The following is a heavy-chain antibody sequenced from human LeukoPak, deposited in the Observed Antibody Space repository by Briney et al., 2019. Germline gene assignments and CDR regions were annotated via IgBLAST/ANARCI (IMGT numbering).Heavy chain of an antibody. CDR1: GGSISSGGYY. CDR2: IYYSGST. CDR3: ASLTPTTVTGFDP. J-gene: IGHJ5*02. Sequence: PSETLSLTCTVSGGSISSGGYYWSWIRQHPGKGLEWIGYIYYSGSTYYNPSLKSRVTISVDTSKSQFSLKLSSVTAADTAVYYCASLTPTTVTGFDPWGQGTLVTVSS. D-gene: IGHD4-17*01. V-gene: IGHV4-31*03.